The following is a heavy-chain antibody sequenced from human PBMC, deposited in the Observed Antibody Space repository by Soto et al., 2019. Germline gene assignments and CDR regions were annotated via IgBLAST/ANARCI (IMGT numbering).Heavy chain of an antibody. V-gene: IGHV3-23*01. CDR3: ATSPSSTTTPYFDY. CDR2: IFGSGGGT. J-gene: IGHJ4*02. D-gene: IGHD1-1*01. Sequence: EVQLLESGGGLVQPGGSLRLACAASGFTFSSCAMSWVRQAPGKGLEWVSVIFGSGGGTFYVDSVKVRFTVSRDNSKDTLYLQMNSLRADDTAVYFCATSPSSTTTPYFDYWGQGTLVTVSS. CDR1: GFTFSSCA.